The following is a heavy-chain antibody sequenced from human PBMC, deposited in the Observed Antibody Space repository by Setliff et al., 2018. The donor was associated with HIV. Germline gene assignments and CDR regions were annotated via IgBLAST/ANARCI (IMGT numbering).Heavy chain of an antibody. J-gene: IGHJ5*02. CDR1: GGTFSSYA. D-gene: IGHD1-20*01. CDR3: ARGGRANWSINWFDP. V-gene: IGHV1-69*10. CDR2: IIPILGIA. Sequence: ASVMVSCKASGGTFSSYAISWVRQAPGQGLEWMGGIIPILGIANYAQKFQGRVTITADESTSTAYMELSSLRSEDTAVYYCARGGRANWSINWFDPWGQGTQVTVSS.